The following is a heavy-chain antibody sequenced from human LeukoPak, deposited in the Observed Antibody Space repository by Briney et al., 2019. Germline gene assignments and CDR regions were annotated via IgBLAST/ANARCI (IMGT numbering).Heavy chain of an antibody. CDR1: GGSISSSGYY. D-gene: IGHD3-10*01. CDR3: ARRLRMWFGELVYFDY. V-gene: IGHV4-39*01. Sequence: SETLSLTCTVSGGSISSSGYYWGWIRQPPGKGLEWIGSIYYSGSTYYNPSLKSRVTISVDTSKNQFSLKLSSVTAADTAVYYCARRLRMWFGELVYFDYWGQGTLVTVSS. J-gene: IGHJ4*02. CDR2: IYYSGST.